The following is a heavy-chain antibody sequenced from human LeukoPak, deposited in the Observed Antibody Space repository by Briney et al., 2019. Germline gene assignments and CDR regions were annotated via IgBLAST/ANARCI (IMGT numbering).Heavy chain of an antibody. CDR1: GGSISGYY. Sequence: SETLSLTCTVSGGSISGYYWSWVRQPAGKGLEWIGRIYTTGSTNYNPSLKSRVTMSVDTSKNQFSLRLSSVTAADTALYYRARAASSRGIFDSWGQGTLVTVSS. V-gene: IGHV4-4*07. J-gene: IGHJ4*02. D-gene: IGHD2-21*01. CDR3: ARAASSRGIFDS. CDR2: IYTTGST.